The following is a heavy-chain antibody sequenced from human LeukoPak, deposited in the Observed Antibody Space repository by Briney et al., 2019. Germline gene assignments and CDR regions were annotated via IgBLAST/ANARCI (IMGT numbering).Heavy chain of an antibody. D-gene: IGHD3-22*01. V-gene: IGHV4-34*01. CDR3: ARAGDSSGYSDY. Sequence: PSETLSLTCAVYGGSFSGYYWSWIRQPPGKGLEWIGEINHSGSTNYNPSLKSRVTISVDTSKNQFSLKPSSVTAADTAVYYCARAGDSSGYSDYWGQGILVTVSS. CDR2: INHSGST. CDR1: GGSFSGYY. J-gene: IGHJ4*02.